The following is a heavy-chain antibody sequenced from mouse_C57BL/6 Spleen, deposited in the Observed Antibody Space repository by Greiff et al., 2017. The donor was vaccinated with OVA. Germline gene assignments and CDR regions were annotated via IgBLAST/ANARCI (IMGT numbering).Heavy chain of an antibody. J-gene: IGHJ4*01. V-gene: IGHV1-15*01. CDR1: GYTFTDYE. Sequence: QVQLQQSGAELVRPGASVTLSCKASGYTFTDYEMHWVKQTPVHGLEWIGAIDPETGGTAYNQKFKGKAILTADKSSSTAYMELRSLTSEDSAVYDCTRSITTVVAGGYYAMDYWGQGTSVTVSS. CDR3: TRSITTVVAGGYYAMDY. CDR2: IDPETGGT. D-gene: IGHD1-1*01.